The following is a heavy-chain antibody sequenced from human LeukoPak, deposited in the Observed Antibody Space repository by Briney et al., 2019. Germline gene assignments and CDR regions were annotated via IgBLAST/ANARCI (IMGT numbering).Heavy chain of an antibody. D-gene: IGHD1-26*01. Sequence: GGSLRLSCAASGFTFSSYNMNWVRQTPGQGLEWISSITSGSSHIYYADSVKGRFTISRDNAKSSLYLQMNSLRAEDTAVYYCARDPYSGSYGADYYYYMDVWGKGTTVTISS. V-gene: IGHV3-21*01. CDR2: ITSGSSHI. J-gene: IGHJ6*03. CDR3: ARDPYSGSYGADYYYYMDV. CDR1: GFTFSSYN.